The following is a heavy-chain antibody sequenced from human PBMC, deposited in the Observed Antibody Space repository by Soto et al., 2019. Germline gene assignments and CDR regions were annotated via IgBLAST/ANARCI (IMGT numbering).Heavy chain of an antibody. CDR3: AAWDISNP. CDR2: IKPDGSAK. CDR1: GITFSHYW. Sequence: LRLSCVGSGITFSHYWMNWVRQTPGKGLECVANIKPDGSAKAYLDSVNGRFTVSRDNAKNSLYLQMNSLRAEDTAVYFCAAWDISNPWGQGTMVTVSS. J-gene: IGHJ5*02. D-gene: IGHD2-15*01. V-gene: IGHV3-7*01.